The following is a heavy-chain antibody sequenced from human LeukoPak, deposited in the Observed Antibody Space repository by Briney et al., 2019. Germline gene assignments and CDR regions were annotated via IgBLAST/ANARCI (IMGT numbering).Heavy chain of an antibody. CDR2: ISAYNGNT. CDR1: GYTFTSYG. J-gene: IGHJ3*02. Sequence: ASVKVSCKASGYTFTSYGINWVRQAPGQGLEWMGWISAYNGNTDYAQKLQGRVTMTTDTSTSTAYMELRSLRSDDTAVYYCARDDPRNKNAFDIWGQGTMVTVSS. CDR3: ARDDPRNKNAFDI. V-gene: IGHV1-18*01.